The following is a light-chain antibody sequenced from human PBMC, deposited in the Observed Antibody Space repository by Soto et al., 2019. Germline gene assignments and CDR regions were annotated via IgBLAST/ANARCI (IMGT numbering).Light chain of an antibody. CDR3: SSFTSSRTYV. V-gene: IGLV2-14*01. J-gene: IGLJ1*01. CDR2: EVS. CDR1: SSDVGGYNY. Sequence: QSALTQPASVSGSPGQSITISCTGTSSDVGGYNYVSWFQQHPGRPPKLMIYEVSNRPSGVSHRFSGSKSGNTASLTISGLQAEDEADYYCSSFTSSRTYVFGSGTKVTVL.